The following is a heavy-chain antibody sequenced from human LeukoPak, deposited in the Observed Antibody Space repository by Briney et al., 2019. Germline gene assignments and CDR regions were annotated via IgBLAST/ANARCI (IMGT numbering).Heavy chain of an antibody. CDR2: FDPEDGET. V-gene: IGHV1-24*01. CDR1: GYTLTELS. Sequence: ASVKVSCKVSGYTLTELSMHWVRQAPGKGLEWMGGFDPEDGETIYAQKFQGRVTMTEDTSTDTAYMELSSLRSEDTAVYYCASAKRSYYYMDVWGNGTTVTVSS. CDR3: ASAKRSYYYMDV. J-gene: IGHJ6*03.